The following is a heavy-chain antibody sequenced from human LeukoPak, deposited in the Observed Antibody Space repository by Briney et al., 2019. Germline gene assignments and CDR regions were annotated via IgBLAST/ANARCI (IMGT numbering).Heavy chain of an antibody. D-gene: IGHD2-15*01. J-gene: IGHJ4*02. CDR3: ARVAIGVVVAATSGSIDY. V-gene: IGHV1-18*04. CDR1: LYTHTSYV. Sequence: AAVKDSRKYSLYTHTSYVICAVRPAPGRGVEGMGLTCAYNGNTYYAQRLQGRVTMTTDTSTSRAYMELRSMRSDDTAVYYCARVAIGVVVAATSGSIDYWGQGTLVTVSS. CDR2: TCAYNGNT.